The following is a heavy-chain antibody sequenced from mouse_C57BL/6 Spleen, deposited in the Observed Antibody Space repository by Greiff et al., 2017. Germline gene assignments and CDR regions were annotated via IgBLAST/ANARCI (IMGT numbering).Heavy chain of an antibody. CDR3: ARYEVGYAMDY. V-gene: IGHV1-52*01. J-gene: IGHJ4*01. CDR1: GYTFTSYW. CDR2: IDPSDSET. D-gene: IGHD1-1*01. Sequence: QVHVKQPGAELVRPGSSVKLSCKASGYTFTSYWMHWVKQRPIQGLEWIGNIDPSDSETHYNQKFKDKATLTVDKSSSTAYMQLSSLTSEDSAVYYCARYEVGYAMDYWGQGTSVTVSS.